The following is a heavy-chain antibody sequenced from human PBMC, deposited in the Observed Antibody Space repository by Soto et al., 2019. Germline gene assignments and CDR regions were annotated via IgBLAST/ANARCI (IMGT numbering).Heavy chain of an antibody. CDR2: ISSNGDNT. J-gene: IGHJ4*02. V-gene: IGHV3-23*01. Sequence: GGSLRLSCASSVFTFSSFAMSCVRHSPGKGLEWVSAISSNGDNTYYADSVKGRFTISRDNSRNTLYLQMNSLRAEDTAVYYCAKAPMLYSRQPGVGYWGQGTLVTVSS. CDR1: VFTFSSFA. CDR3: AKAPMLYSRQPGVGY. D-gene: IGHD2-8*02.